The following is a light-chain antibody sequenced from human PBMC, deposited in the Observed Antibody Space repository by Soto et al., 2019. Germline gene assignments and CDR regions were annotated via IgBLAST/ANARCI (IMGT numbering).Light chain of an antibody. CDR2: GAS. J-gene: IGKJ1*01. CDR1: QSVSSNY. Sequence: EIMLKHSPGTLSLSPGEGATLSRSASQSVSSNYLAWYQQKPGRAPRLLIYGASSRATGIPDRFSGSGSGTDFTLTIRRPEPEDFAVYYCQQRSNWPRTFGQGTKVDI. V-gene: IGKV3D-20*02. CDR3: QQRSNWPRT.